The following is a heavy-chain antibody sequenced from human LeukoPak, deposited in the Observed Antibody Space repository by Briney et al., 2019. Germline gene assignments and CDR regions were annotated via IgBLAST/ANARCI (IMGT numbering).Heavy chain of an antibody. J-gene: IGHJ4*02. CDR2: IRQDGSEK. CDR3: AKSGYNRFDY. Sequence: PGGSLRLSCAASGFTFSSYWMIWVRQAPGKGLEWVASIRQDGSEKYYVASVRGRFTISRDNAKNSLYLQMNSLRADDTAVYYCAKSGYNRFDYWGQGTLVTVSS. CDR1: GFTFSSYW. D-gene: IGHD5-24*01. V-gene: IGHV3-7*03.